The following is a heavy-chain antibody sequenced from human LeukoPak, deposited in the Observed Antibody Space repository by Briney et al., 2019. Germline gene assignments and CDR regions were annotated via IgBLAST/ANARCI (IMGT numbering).Heavy chain of an antibody. CDR3: ARRAPPPSYSSGWFVDY. J-gene: IGHJ4*02. CDR1: GYSFTSYW. D-gene: IGHD6-19*01. Sequence: GESLKISCQGSGYSFTSYWIGWVRQMPGKGLEWMGIIYPGDSDTRYSPSFQGQVTISADKSISTAYLQWSSLKASDTAMYYCARRAPPPSYSSGWFVDYWGQGTLVTVSS. V-gene: IGHV5-51*01. CDR2: IYPGDSDT.